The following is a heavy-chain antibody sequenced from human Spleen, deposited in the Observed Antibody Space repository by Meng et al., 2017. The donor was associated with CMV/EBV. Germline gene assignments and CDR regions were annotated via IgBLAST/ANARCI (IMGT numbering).Heavy chain of an antibody. CDR3: ARYSSGWYYFDY. J-gene: IGHJ4*02. CDR2: IYYSGST. D-gene: IGHD6-19*01. Sequence: SETLSLTCTVSGDYIGTYYWSWIRQPPGKGLEWIGYIYYSGSTNYNPSLKSRVTISVDTSKNQFSLKLSSVTAADTAVYYCARYSSGWYYFDYWGQGTLVTVSS. V-gene: IGHV4-59*01. CDR1: GDYIGTYY.